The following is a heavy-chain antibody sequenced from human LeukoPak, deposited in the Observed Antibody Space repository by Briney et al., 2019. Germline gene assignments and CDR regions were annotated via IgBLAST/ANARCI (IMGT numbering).Heavy chain of an antibody. Sequence: NTGNPTYAQGFTGRFVFSLDTSVSTAYLQISSLKAEDTAVYYCARGRITMVRGVIPWFDPWGQGTLVTVSS. CDR3: ARGRITMVRGVIPWFDP. V-gene: IGHV7-4-1*02. D-gene: IGHD3-10*01. CDR2: NTGNP. J-gene: IGHJ5*02.